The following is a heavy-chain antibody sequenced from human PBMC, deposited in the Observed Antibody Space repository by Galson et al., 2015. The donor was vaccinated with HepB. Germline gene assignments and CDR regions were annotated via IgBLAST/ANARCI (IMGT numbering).Heavy chain of an antibody. CDR2: ISAYNGNT. CDR1: GYTFTSYG. Sequence: SVKVSCTASGYTFTSYGISWVRQAPGQGLEWMGWISAYNGNTNYAQKLQGRVTITTDTSTSTAYMELRSLRSDDTAVYYCARIGATETSLDYWGQGTLVTVSS. V-gene: IGHV1-18*01. D-gene: IGHD3-16*01. CDR3: ARIGATETSLDY. J-gene: IGHJ4*02.